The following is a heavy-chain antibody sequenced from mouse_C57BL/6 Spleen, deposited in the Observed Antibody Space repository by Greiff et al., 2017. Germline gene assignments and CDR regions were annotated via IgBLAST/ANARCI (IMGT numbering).Heavy chain of an antibody. CDR1: GYTFTDYY. CDR2: INPNNGGT. CDR3: ARSRGYDYLSYAMDY. D-gene: IGHD2-4*01. V-gene: IGHV1-26*01. Sequence: VQLQQSGPELVKPGASVKISCKASGYTFTDYYMNWVKQSHGKSLEWIGDINPNNGGTSYNQKFKGKATLTVDKSSSTAYMELRSLTSEDSAVYYCARSRGYDYLSYAMDYWGQGTSVTVSS. J-gene: IGHJ4*01.